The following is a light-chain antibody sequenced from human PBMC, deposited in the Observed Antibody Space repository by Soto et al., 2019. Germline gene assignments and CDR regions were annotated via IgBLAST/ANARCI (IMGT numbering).Light chain of an antibody. Sequence: DIQLTQSPSFLSASVGDRVTITCRASQGISSYLAWYQQKPGKAPKLLIYAASTLQSGVPSSFSGSGSGTEFTLTISSLQPEDFATYYCQQLNSYPYTFGQGTKLEI. CDR3: QQLNSYPYT. J-gene: IGKJ2*01. V-gene: IGKV1-9*01. CDR1: QGISSY. CDR2: AAS.